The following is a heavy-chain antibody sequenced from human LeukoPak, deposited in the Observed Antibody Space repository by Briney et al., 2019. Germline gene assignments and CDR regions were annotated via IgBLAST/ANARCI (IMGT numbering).Heavy chain of an antibody. CDR3: AREALSSVDY. V-gene: IGHV3-21*01. CDR1: GFSFRTYT. J-gene: IGHJ4*02. D-gene: IGHD2-8*01. Sequence: RGSLRLSPAASGFSFRTYTMHWVRQALGKGLEWVSSISSSSSYIYYAHSLKGRFTISRDNAKNSLFLQMNSLRAEDTAVYYCAREALSSVDYWGQGTLVTVSS. CDR2: ISSSSSYI.